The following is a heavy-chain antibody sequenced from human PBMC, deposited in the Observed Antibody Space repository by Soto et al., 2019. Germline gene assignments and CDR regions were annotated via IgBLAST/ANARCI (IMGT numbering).Heavy chain of an antibody. J-gene: IGHJ4*02. CDR1: GFPFTSDS. CDR2: ISSHGRDI. CDR3: ARGAALAGKLDL. Sequence: LGGSLRLSCEASGFPFTSDSMTWVRQAPGKGLEWVSSISSHGRDIFYADSVKGRFTISRDNAKDSLHLQMNSLTGEDSAVYYCARGAALAGKLDLWGQGTLVTVSS. V-gene: IGHV3-21*06. D-gene: IGHD6-19*01.